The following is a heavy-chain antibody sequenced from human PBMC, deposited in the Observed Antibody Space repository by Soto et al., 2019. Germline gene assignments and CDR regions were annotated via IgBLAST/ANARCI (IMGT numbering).Heavy chain of an antibody. CDR2: ISSDGSNK. CDR3: AKDSTSSGCSYFDY. CDR1: GFTFSSYG. J-gene: IGHJ4*02. D-gene: IGHD6-19*01. Sequence: PGGSLRLSCAASGFTFSSYGIHWVRQAPGKGLEWVALISSDGSNKHYADSVKGRFTISRDNPKNTLYLQMNSLRPEDTAVYYSAKDSTSSGCSYFDYWGQGTXVTVSS. V-gene: IGHV3-30*18.